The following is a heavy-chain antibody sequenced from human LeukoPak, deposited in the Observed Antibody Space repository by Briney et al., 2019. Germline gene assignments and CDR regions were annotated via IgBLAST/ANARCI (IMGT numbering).Heavy chain of an antibody. Sequence: SETLSLTCTVSGGSISSYYWSWIRQPAGKGLECIGRIYTSGSTNYNPSLKSRVTISVDTSKDQFSLKLSSVTAADTAVYYCARDRGYYYGSGSPYYMDVWGKGTTVTISS. V-gene: IGHV4-4*07. J-gene: IGHJ6*03. CDR2: IYTSGST. CDR1: GGSISSYY. CDR3: ARDRGYYYGSGSPYYMDV. D-gene: IGHD3-10*01.